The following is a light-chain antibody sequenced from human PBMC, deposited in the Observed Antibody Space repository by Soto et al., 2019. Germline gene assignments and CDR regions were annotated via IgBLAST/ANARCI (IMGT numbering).Light chain of an antibody. J-gene: IGKJ1*01. CDR2: GAS. CDR1: QNVGNY. Sequence: EIVMTQSPATLSVSPGERATLSCRASQNVGNYLAWYQQKPGQAPRLVIYGASNRATGIPDRFSASGSGTDFTLTISRLEPEDFAVYYCQQYISSPLTFGQGTKVDI. CDR3: QQYISSPLT. V-gene: IGKV3-20*01.